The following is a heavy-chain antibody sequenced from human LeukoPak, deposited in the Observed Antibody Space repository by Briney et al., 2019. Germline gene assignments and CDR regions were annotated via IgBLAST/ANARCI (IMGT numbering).Heavy chain of an antibody. CDR2: ISGSGGNT. D-gene: IGHD4-23*01. Sequence: GGSLRLSCAASGFTFSSYAMSWVRQAPGKGLDWVSAISGSGGNTYYADSVKGRFTISRDNSKNTLYLQMNSLRAEATAVYYCAKDQYGGNPQYYFDYWGQGTLVTVSS. V-gene: IGHV3-23*01. CDR3: AKDQYGGNPQYYFDY. CDR1: GFTFSSYA. J-gene: IGHJ4*02.